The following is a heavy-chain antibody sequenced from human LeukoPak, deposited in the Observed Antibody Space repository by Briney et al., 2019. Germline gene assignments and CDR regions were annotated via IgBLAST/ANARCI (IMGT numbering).Heavy chain of an antibody. CDR1: GYTFTSYD. Sequence: ASVKVSCKASGYTFTSYDINWVRQATGQGLEWMGWMNPNSSNTGYAQKFQGRVTMTRNTSISTAYMELSSLRSEDTAVYYCARGSTYYDFWSGYFFDYWGQGTLVTVSS. J-gene: IGHJ4*02. V-gene: IGHV1-8*01. CDR2: MNPNSSNT. D-gene: IGHD3-3*01. CDR3: ARGSTYYDFWSGYFFDY.